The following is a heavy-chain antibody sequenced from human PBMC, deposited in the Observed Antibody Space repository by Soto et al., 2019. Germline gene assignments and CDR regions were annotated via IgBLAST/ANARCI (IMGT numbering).Heavy chain of an antibody. Sequence: PSETLSLTCTVSGGSISSSSYYWGWIRQPPGKGLEWIGSIYYSGSTYYNPSLKSRVTISVDTSKNQFSLKLSSVTAADTAVYYCARRSQKSTEYYYDSSGFRWFDPWGQGTLVTVSS. CDR1: GGSISSSSYY. J-gene: IGHJ5*02. CDR3: ARRSQKSTEYYYDSSGFRWFDP. CDR2: IYYSGST. D-gene: IGHD3-22*01. V-gene: IGHV4-39*01.